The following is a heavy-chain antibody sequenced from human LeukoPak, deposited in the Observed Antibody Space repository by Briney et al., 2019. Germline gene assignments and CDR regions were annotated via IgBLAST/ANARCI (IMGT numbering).Heavy chain of an antibody. CDR2: IYYSGTT. J-gene: IGHJ4*02. V-gene: IGHV4-59*01. CDR1: GGSISPYY. D-gene: IGHD2-15*01. CDR3: ARDRGSAGGFDY. Sequence: SETLSLTCSVSGGSISPYYWSWIRQPPGKGLEWIGYIYYSGTTNYNPSLKSRVTISVDTSKNQFSLKLSSVTAADTAVYDCARDRGSAGGFDYWGQGTLVTVSS.